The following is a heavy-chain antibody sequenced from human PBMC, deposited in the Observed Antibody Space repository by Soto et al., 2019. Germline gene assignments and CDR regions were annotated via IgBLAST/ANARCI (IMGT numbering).Heavy chain of an antibody. CDR1: GGSISSGDYY. J-gene: IGHJ5*02. Sequence: QVQLQESGPGLVKPSQTLSLTCTVSGGSISSGDYYWSWIRQHPGKGLEWIGYIYYSGITYYNPSLKSRFSISIDTSENHFSLKLSSVTAADTAVYYCARGPLYYFGSGSSNWFDPWGQGTLVTVSS. CDR2: IYYSGIT. CDR3: ARGPLYYFGSGSSNWFDP. D-gene: IGHD3-10*01. V-gene: IGHV4-31*03.